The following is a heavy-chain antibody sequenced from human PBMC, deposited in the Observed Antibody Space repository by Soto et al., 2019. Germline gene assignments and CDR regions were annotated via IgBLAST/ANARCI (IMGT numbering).Heavy chain of an antibody. CDR1: GFTFSSYG. CDR2: IWYDGSNK. V-gene: IGHV3-33*01. CDR3: ARARSRDWFDT. Sequence: SLRLSCAASGFTFSSYGMHWVRQAPGKGLEWVAVIWYDGSNKYYADSVKGRFTISRDNSKNTLYLQMNSLRAEDTAVYYCARARSRDWFDTWGQGTLVTVSS. J-gene: IGHJ5*02.